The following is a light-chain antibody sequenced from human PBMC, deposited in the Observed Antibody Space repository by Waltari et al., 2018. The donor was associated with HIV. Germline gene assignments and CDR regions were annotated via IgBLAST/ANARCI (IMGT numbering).Light chain of an antibody. CDR1: SSNIGAGFA. CDR2: GSG. Sequence: VLTQPPSVSAAPGPPFTIFSSANSSNIGAGFAVQWYRQLSGTAPKLLIFGSGNRPSVVPRRFAGSKSGTSPSLAISGLQLEDEGDYYCQSYDRSLNGYVFGGRTKVIVL. CDR3: QSYDRSLNGYV. V-gene: IGLV1-40*01. J-gene: IGLJ1*01.